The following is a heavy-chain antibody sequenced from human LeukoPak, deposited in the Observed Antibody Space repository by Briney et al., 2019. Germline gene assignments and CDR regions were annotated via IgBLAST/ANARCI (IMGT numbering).Heavy chain of an antibody. CDR1: GFTFSSHT. V-gene: IGHV3-23*01. Sequence: GGSLRLSCAASGFTFSSHTMNWVRQAPGKGLQWVSSIRGGGAPVYADSVKGRFTISRDDSKSTVFLQMDSLRPEDTAVYYCARCTIGDGSGWCTWFAPWGQGTLVTVSS. CDR3: ARCTIGDGSGWCTWFAP. J-gene: IGHJ5*02. D-gene: IGHD6-19*01. CDR2: IRGGGAP.